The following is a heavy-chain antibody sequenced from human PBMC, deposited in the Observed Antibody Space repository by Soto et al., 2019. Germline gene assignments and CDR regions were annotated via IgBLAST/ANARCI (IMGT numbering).Heavy chain of an antibody. Sequence: EVQLVESGGGLVKPGGSLRLSCAASGFTFSGHTINWVRQAPGKGLEWVSSVSSSSSYIYYADSVKGRFTVSRDNAEKSLYLQMICLRAEDTAMYYCARCMGVDGSGYAFFDSWGQGTLVTVSS. CDR2: VSSSSSYI. D-gene: IGHD3-10*01. CDR3: ARCMGVDGSGYAFFDS. CDR1: GFTFSGHT. V-gene: IGHV3-21*01. J-gene: IGHJ4*02.